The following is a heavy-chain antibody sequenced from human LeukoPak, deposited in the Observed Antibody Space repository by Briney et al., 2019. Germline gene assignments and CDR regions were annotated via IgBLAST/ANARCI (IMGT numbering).Heavy chain of an antibody. J-gene: IGHJ4*02. CDR3: ARAGYYDSSGYYLFDY. CDR2: MNPNSGNT. CDR1: GYTFTSYD. Sequence: ASVKVSCKASGYTFTSYDINWVRQATGQGLEWMGWMNPNSGNTGYAQKFPGRVTMARNTSISTAYMELSSLRSEDTAVYYCARAGYYDSSGYYLFDYWGQGTLVTVSS. V-gene: IGHV1-8*01. D-gene: IGHD3-22*01.